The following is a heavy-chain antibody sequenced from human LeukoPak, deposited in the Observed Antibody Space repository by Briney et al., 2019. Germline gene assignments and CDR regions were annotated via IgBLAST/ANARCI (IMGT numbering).Heavy chain of an antibody. Sequence: SETLSLTCTVSGGSISSSYWSWIRQPPGKGLEWIGYMSYSGSTSYNPSLKSRVTISVDTSKNQFSLKLSSVTAADMAVYYCASETSSSSYWGQGTLVTVSS. CDR1: GGSISSSY. CDR2: MSYSGST. CDR3: ASETSSSSY. D-gene: IGHD6-6*01. J-gene: IGHJ4*02. V-gene: IGHV4-59*08.